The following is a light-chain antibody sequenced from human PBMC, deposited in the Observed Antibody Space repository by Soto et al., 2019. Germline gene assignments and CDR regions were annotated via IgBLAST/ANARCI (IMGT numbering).Light chain of an antibody. CDR3: SSYAGSNNLV. CDR1: SSDVGGYNY. J-gene: IGLJ3*02. Sequence: QSALTQPPSASGAPGQSVTISCTGTSSDVGGYNYVSWYQQHPGKAPKLMIYEVSKRPSGVPERFSGSKSGNTASLTVSGLQAEDEADYYCSSYAGSNNLVFVGGTKLTVL. V-gene: IGLV2-8*01. CDR2: EVS.